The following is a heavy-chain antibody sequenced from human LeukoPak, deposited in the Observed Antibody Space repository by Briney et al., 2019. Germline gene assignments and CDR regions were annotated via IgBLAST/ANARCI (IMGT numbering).Heavy chain of an antibody. CDR2: ISAYNGNT. V-gene: IGHV1-18*01. D-gene: IGHD6-13*01. CDR3: ARVRQQLARVWFDP. J-gene: IGHJ5*02. Sequence: ASVKVSCKASGYTFTSYGISWVRQAPGQGLEWMGWISAYNGNTNYAQKLQGRVTMTTDTSTSTAYMELRSLRSDDTAVYYCARVRQQLARVWFDPWGQGTLVTVSS. CDR1: GYTFTSYG.